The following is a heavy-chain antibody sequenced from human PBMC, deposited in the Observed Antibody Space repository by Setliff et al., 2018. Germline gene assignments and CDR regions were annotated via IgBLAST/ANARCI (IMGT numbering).Heavy chain of an antibody. CDR1: GYTFTNYW. D-gene: IGHD4-17*01. V-gene: IGHV5-51*01. CDR2: IYPGDSDT. Sequence: PGESLKISCKGSGYTFTNYWIGWVRQMPGKGLEWMGLIYPGDSDTRYSPSLQGQVTISADRSISTAYLQWRSLKASDTAVYYCARRSGDRGMTTGWPDDFDYWGRGTLVTVSS. CDR3: ARRSGDRGMTTGWPDDFDY. J-gene: IGHJ4*01.